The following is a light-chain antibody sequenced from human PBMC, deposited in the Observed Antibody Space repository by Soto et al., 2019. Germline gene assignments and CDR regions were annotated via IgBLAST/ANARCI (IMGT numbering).Light chain of an antibody. V-gene: IGLV1-51*01. Sequence: QSVLTQPPSVSAAPGQKVTISCSGSSSNIGSNLVCWYLHLPGTAPKLLIYDNYKRPSGIPDRFSGSKSGTSATLGITGLQTGDEADYYCGTWDSSLSAVVFGGGTKLTVL. J-gene: IGLJ3*02. CDR2: DNY. CDR3: GTWDSSLSAVV. CDR1: SSNIGSNL.